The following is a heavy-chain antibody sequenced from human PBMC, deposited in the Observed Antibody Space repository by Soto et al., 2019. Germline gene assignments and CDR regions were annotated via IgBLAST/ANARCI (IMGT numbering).Heavy chain of an antibody. D-gene: IGHD3-22*01. CDR2: IYYSGST. V-gene: IGHV4-39*01. Sequence: QLQLQESGPGLVKPSETLSLTCTVSGGSISSSSYYWGWIRQPPGKGLEWIGSIYYSGSTYCNPSLKTRVTTSVNTSTSRLCLELSSVTAADTAVYSGARHTFPYDRSGYWDYWGQGTLVTVS. CDR3: ARHTFPYDRSGYWDY. J-gene: IGHJ4*02. CDR1: GGSISSSSYY.